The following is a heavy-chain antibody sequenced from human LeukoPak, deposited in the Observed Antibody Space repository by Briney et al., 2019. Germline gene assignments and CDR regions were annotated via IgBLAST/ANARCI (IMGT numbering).Heavy chain of an antibody. CDR2: ISGSGGST. Sequence: GGSLRLSCAASGFTVSSNYMSWVRQAPGKGLEWVSAISGSGGSTYYADSVKGRFTISRDNSKNTLYLQMNSLRAEDTAVYYCAKDAFSLHYDSSGYWDYWGQGTLVTVSS. D-gene: IGHD3-22*01. CDR3: AKDAFSLHYDSSGYWDY. CDR1: GFTVSSNY. V-gene: IGHV3-23*01. J-gene: IGHJ4*02.